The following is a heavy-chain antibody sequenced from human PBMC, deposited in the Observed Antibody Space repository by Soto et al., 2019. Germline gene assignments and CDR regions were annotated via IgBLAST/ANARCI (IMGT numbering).Heavy chain of an antibody. CDR1: GDTSSNYG. J-gene: IGHJ6*02. CDR3: ARDPDEVVGTDYHYYGMDV. Sequence: SVKVSCKASGDTSSNYGVSWVRQAPGQGLEWMGGILPVFGTTTYAXXXXXRITITADKSTSTVYMELTSLRSDDTATYYCARDPDEVVGTDYHYYGMDVWDQGATVTVSS. CDR2: ILPVFGTT. D-gene: IGHD1-26*01. V-gene: IGHV1-69*06.